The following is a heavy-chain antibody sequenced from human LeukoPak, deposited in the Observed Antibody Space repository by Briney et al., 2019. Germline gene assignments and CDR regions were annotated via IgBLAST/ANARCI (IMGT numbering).Heavy chain of an antibody. Sequence: GASVKVSCKASGYTFTSYGISWVRQAPGQGLEWMGWISAYNGNTNYAQKLQGRVTMTTDTSTSTAYMELSSLRSEDTAVYYCARRYYDILTGQTNFDYWGQGTLVTVSS. CDR2: ISAYNGNT. V-gene: IGHV1-18*01. D-gene: IGHD3-9*01. J-gene: IGHJ4*02. CDR3: ARRYYDILTGQTNFDY. CDR1: GYTFTSYG.